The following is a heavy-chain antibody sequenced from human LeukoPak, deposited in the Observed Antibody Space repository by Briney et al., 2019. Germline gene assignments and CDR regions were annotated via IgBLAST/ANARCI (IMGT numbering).Heavy chain of an antibody. CDR3: ATSPTISAASY. J-gene: IGHJ4*02. V-gene: IGHV3-53*01. CDR2: IYSGGST. Sequence: GGSLRLSCAASGFTVSSNYMSWVRQAPGKGLEWVSVIYSGGSTYYADSVKGRLITSRDNSKDTLYLQMNSLRAEDTAVYYCATSPTISAASYWGQGTLVTVSS. CDR1: GFTVSSNY. D-gene: IGHD6-13*01.